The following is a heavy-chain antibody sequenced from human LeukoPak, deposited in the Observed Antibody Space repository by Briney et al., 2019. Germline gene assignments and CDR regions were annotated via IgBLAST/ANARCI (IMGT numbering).Heavy chain of an antibody. J-gene: IGHJ5*02. Sequence: GGPLGPSCAASDFTFSSYGMNGVPQAPGRGLEWVSLISISGSYIYYADSVKGRFTISRDNAKNTLYLQMNSLRAEDTAVYYCAKLIDSNNWYWFDPWGQGTLVTVSS. D-gene: IGHD6-13*01. V-gene: IGHV3-21*04. CDR2: ISISGSYI. CDR3: AKLIDSNNWYWFDP. CDR1: DFTFSSYG.